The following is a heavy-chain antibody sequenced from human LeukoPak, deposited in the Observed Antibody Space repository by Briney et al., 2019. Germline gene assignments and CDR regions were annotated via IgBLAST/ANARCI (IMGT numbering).Heavy chain of an antibody. D-gene: IGHD2-2*01. CDR2: IIPIFGTA. CDR3: ARGVVPAANNNWFDP. V-gene: IGHV1-69*05. J-gene: IGHJ5*02. Sequence: SVKVSCKASGGTFSSYAISWVRQAPGQGLKWMGGIIPIFGTANYAQKFQGRVTITTDESTSTAYMELSSLRSEDTAVYYCARGVVPAANNNWFDPWGQGTLVTVSS. CDR1: GGTFSSYA.